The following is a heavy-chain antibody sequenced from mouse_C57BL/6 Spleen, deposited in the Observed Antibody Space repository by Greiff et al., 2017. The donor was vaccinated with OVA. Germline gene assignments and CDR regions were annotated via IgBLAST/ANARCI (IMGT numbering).Heavy chain of an antibody. V-gene: IGHV1-5*01. CDR1: GYTFTSYW. D-gene: IGHD1-1*01. CDR2: IYPGNSDT. Sequence: EVKLQQSGTVLARPGASVKMSCKSSGYTFTSYWMHWVNQRPGQGLEWIGAIYPGNSDTSYNQKFKGKATLTAVTSASTASMELSSLTNKNSAVYSVTRSGIITTLVAHWDFGVWGTGTTVTVAS. CDR3: TRSGIITTLVAHWDFGV. J-gene: IGHJ1*03.